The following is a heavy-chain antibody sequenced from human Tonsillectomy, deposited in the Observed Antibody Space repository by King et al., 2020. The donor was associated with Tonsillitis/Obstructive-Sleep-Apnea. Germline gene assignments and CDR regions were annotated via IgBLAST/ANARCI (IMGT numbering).Heavy chain of an antibody. D-gene: IGHD4-17*01. CDR1: GGTFSSYA. CDR3: ARDNRGNLYNDYGDYALYYYYYYMAV. V-gene: IGHV1-69*12. Sequence: QLVQSGAEVKKPGSSVKVSCKASGGTFSSYAISWVRQAPGQGLEWMGGIIPIFGTANYAQKFQGRVTITADESTSTAYMELSSLRSEDTAVYYCARDNRGNLYNDYGDYALYYYYYYMAVWGKGTTVTVSS. CDR2: IIPIFGTA. J-gene: IGHJ6*03.